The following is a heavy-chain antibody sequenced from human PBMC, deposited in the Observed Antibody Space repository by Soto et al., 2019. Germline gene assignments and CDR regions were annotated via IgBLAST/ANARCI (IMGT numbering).Heavy chain of an antibody. CDR2: IIPILGIA. J-gene: IGHJ4*02. D-gene: IGHD6-19*01. CDR3: ARGPPGYSSGWSDY. V-gene: IGHV1-69*02. Sequence: PVKVSCKASGGTFSSYTISWVRQAPGQGLEWMGRIIPILGIANYAQKFQGRVTITADKSTSTAYMELSSLRSEDTAVYYCARGPPGYSSGWSDYWGQGTLVTVSS. CDR1: GGTFSSYT.